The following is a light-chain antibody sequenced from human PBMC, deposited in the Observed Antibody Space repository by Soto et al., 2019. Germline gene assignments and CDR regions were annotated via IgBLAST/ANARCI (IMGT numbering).Light chain of an antibody. CDR2: GAS. Sequence: EIVMTQSPATLSVSPGERATLSCRASQSVSRNLAWYQRKPGQAPRLLIYGASTRPTGIPARFSGSGSGTDFTLTISSLQSQDFAVYYCKQYNNWPETFGQGTKVEI. CDR1: QSVSRN. J-gene: IGKJ1*01. CDR3: KQYNNWPET. V-gene: IGKV3-15*01.